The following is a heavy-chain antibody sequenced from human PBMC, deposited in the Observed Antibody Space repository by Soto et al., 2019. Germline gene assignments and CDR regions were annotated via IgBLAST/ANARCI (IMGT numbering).Heavy chain of an antibody. CDR1: GYTFISYY. CDR2: INPAGGST. V-gene: IGHV1-46*01. CDR3: ARGIKYGAYSRWFDP. Sequence: ASVKVSCKASGYTFISYYLHWVRQAPGQGLEWMGIINPAGGSTSYAQKFQGRVTMTWDTSMTTAYMELSSLRSEDTAVYYCARGIKYGAYSRWFDPWGQGTLVTVSS. J-gene: IGHJ5*02. D-gene: IGHD4-17*01.